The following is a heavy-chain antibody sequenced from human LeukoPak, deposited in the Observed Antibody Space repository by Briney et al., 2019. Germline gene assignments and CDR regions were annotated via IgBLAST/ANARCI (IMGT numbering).Heavy chain of an antibody. CDR1: GFTFSSYA. V-gene: IGHV3-23*01. CDR2: ISGSGGST. CDR3: ARDRLGEIHYDILTGYLNYYGMDV. D-gene: IGHD3-9*01. J-gene: IGHJ6*02. Sequence: PGGSLRLSCAASGFTFSSYAMSWVRQAPGKGLEWVSAISGSGGSTYYADSVKGRFTISRDNSKNTLYLQMNSLRAEDTAVYYCARDRLGEIHYDILTGYLNYYGMDVWGQGTTVTVSS.